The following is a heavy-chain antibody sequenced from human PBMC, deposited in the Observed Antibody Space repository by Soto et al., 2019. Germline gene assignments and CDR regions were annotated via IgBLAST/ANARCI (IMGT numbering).Heavy chain of an antibody. CDR2: VWSDGNNK. CDR1: GFTFSNYA. Sequence: QVQLVESGGGVVQPGRSLRLSCAASGFTFSNYAMHWVRQPPGQGLEWVAVVWSDGNNKWYADSVKGRITISRDNSKNTLYMQINSLRVEDTAVYYCARERLRHSFDPWGQGTPVTASS. V-gene: IGHV3-33*01. D-gene: IGHD3-9*01. CDR3: ARERLRHSFDP. J-gene: IGHJ5*02.